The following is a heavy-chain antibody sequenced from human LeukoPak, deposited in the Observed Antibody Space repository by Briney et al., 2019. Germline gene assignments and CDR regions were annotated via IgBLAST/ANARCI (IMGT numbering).Heavy chain of an antibody. CDR3: ARGPTNPDAFDI. V-gene: IGHV3-7*04. D-gene: IGHD5-12*01. CDR1: GFTFRSYW. Sequence: GGSLRLSCVASGFTFRSYWMSWVRRAPGKGLEWVANIKQDGSEKYYVDSVKGRFTISRDSAKNSLYLQMNSLRAEDTAVYYCARGPTNPDAFDIWGQGTMVTVSS. CDR2: IKQDGSEK. J-gene: IGHJ3*02.